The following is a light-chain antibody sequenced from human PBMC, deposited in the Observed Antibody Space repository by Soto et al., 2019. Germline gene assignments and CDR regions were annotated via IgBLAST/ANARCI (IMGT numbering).Light chain of an antibody. V-gene: IGKV2-40*01. CDR2: TLS. J-gene: IGKJ4*01. Sequence: DIVMTQTPLSLPVTPGEPASISCRSSQSLLDSDDGNTYLDWYLQKPGQSPELLIYTLSYRAYGVPDRFSGSGSGTDFTLKISRVEADDVGVYYCMQRIEFPLTFGGGTKVEIK. CDR3: MQRIEFPLT. CDR1: QSLLDSDDGNTY.